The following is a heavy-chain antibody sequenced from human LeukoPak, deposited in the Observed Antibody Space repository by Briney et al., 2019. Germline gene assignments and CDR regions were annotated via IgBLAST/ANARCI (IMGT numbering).Heavy chain of an antibody. D-gene: IGHD5-24*01. CDR2: INHSGST. CDR1: GGSFSGYY. J-gene: IGHJ4*02. CDR3: ARGGRWLQFRPFDY. Sequence: PSETLSLTCAVYGGSFSGYYWSWIRQPPGKGLEWIGEINHSGSTNYNPSLKSRVTISVDTSKNQFSLKLSSVTAADTAVYYCARGGRWLQFRPFDYWGQGTLVTVSS. V-gene: IGHV4-34*01.